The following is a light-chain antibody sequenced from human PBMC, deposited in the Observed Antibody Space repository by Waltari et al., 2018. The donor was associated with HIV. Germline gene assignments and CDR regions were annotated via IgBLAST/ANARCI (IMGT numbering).Light chain of an antibody. V-gene: IGLV3-25*03. CDR1: ALATQY. J-gene: IGLJ3*02. CDR3: QSSDTSGRWV. CDR2: KDS. Sequence: SYELTQPPPVSVSPGQTARITCSGDALATQYAYWYQQQPGQTPVLMIYKDSKRPSGSPERFSGSTSGTTVTLTVSGVQAEDEADYYCQSSDTSGRWVFGGGTKLTVL.